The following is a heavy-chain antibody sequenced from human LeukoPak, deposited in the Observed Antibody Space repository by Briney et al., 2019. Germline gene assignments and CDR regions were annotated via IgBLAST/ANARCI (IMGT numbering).Heavy chain of an antibody. CDR1: GCIVSSNY. Sequence: GGSLRLSFAASGCIVSSNYMNWVRQAPGKGLDWIAVLYSGGSAYYADSVKGRITISRDNYKNTLYLQIYSLRGEDTAIYYCARDSETETGWYYYGMDVWGQGTTVTVSS. CDR3: ARDSETETGWYYYGMDV. D-gene: IGHD1-1*01. CDR2: LYSGGSA. J-gene: IGHJ6*02. V-gene: IGHV3-53*01.